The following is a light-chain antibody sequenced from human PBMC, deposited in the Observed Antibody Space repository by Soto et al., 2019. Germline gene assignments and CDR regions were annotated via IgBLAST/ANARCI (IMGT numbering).Light chain of an antibody. Sequence: DGVMAQVPRCLPVPLGQPASISCRSHQSVVHSDGIAYFSWFQQRPGRAPRRLIYKVSNRDSGVPDRFSGSGSGTDFTLKISRVEAEDVGVYYCMQGIHWPFTFGQGTKVDIK. CDR1: QSVVHSDGIAY. V-gene: IGKV2-30*02. CDR2: KVS. J-gene: IGKJ1*01. CDR3: MQGIHWPFT.